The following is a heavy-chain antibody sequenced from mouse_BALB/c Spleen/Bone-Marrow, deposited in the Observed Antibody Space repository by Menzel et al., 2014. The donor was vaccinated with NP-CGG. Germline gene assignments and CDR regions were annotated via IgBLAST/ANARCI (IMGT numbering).Heavy chain of an antibody. V-gene: IGHV1-15*01. CDR3: IRGNYRYSWFAY. J-gene: IGHJ3*01. CDR2: IHPGSGNT. Sequence: QAQLQQSGAELVMPGASVKLSCKALGYTFTDYEMHWVKQTPVNGLEWIGAIHPGSGNTAYNQKFKGKATLTADKSSSTAYMELSSLTSEDSAVYYCIRGNYRYSWFAYWGQGTLVTVSA. D-gene: IGHD2-14*01. CDR1: GYTFTDYE.